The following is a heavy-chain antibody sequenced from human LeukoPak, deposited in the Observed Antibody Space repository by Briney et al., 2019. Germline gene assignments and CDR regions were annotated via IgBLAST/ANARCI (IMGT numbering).Heavy chain of an antibody. D-gene: IGHD6-13*01. V-gene: IGHV3-23*01. J-gene: IGHJ6*02. Sequence: GGSLRLSCAASGFTFSSYAMSWVRQAPGKGLEWVSAISGSGGSTYYADSVKGRFTISRDNSKNTLYLQMSSLRAEDTAVYYCAKGRIAAAGTGDYYGMDAWGQGTTVTVSS. CDR2: ISGSGGST. CDR1: GFTFSSYA. CDR3: AKGRIAAAGTGDYYGMDA.